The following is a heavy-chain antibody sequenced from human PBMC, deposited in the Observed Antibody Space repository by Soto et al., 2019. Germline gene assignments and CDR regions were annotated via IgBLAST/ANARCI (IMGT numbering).Heavy chain of an antibody. V-gene: IGHV3-15*01. Sequence: EVQLVESGGGLVKPGGSLRLSCAASGFTFSNAWVSWVRQAPGKGLEWVGRIKSKTDGGTTDYAAPVKGRFTISRDDSKNTLYLQMNSLKTEDTAVYYCTTSIVVVPAAMFYYYYGMDVWGQGTTVTVSS. D-gene: IGHD2-2*01. J-gene: IGHJ6*02. CDR2: IKSKTDGGTT. CDR3: TTSIVVVPAAMFYYYYGMDV. CDR1: GFTFSNAW.